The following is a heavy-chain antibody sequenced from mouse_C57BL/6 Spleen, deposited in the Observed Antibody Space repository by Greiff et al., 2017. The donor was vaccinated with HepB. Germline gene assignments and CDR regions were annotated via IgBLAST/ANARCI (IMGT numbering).Heavy chain of an antibody. D-gene: IGHD1-1*01. CDR3: ASFITTVVAPFDY. CDR2: IDPNSGGT. Sequence: QQSCKASGYTFTSYWMHWVKQRPGRGLEWIGRIDPNSGGTKYNEKFKSKATLTVDKPSSTAYMQLSSLTSEDSAVYYCASFITTVVAPFDYWGQGTTLTVSS. CDR1: GYTFTSYW. J-gene: IGHJ2*01. V-gene: IGHV1-72*01.